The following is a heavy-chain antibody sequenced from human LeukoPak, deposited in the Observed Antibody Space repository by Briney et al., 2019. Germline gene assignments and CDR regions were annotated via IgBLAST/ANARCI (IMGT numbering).Heavy chain of an antibody. CDR2: INHSGST. V-gene: IGHV4-34*01. Sequence: SETLSLTCAVYGGPFSGYYWSWIRQPPGKGLEWIGEINHSGSTNYNPSLKSRVTISVDTSKNQFSLKLSSVTAADTAVYYCARYIGNAVVVVRNDAFDIWGQGTMVTVSS. D-gene: IGHD2-21*01. CDR3: ARYIGNAVVVVRNDAFDI. J-gene: IGHJ3*02. CDR1: GGPFSGYY.